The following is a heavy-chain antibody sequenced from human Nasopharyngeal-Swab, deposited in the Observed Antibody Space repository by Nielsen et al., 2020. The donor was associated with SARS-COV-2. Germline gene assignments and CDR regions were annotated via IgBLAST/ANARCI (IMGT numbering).Heavy chain of an antibody. CDR3: ARNPLEYYYGMDV. V-gene: IGHV3-7*01. J-gene: IGHJ6*02. CDR2: IKQDGSER. CDR1: GFTFSTFW. Sequence: GESLKISCAASGFTFSTFWMTWVRQAPGKGLEWVANIKQDGSERYYVDSVKGRFTISRDNAKNSLYLQMNSLRAEDTAVYYCARNPLEYYYGMDVWGQGTTVTVSS.